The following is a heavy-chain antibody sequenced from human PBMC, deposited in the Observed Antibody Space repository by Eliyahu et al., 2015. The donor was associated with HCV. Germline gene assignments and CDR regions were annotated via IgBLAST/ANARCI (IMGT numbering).Heavy chain of an antibody. Sequence: EVQLVESGXGSVQPGXSLKLSCAAXGFTFXDYAMXWVRQAPGKGLEWVSGITWDSGTRGYADSVKGRFTISRDNAKNSLYLQMNSLRVEDTAFYYCAKDGILGXTVGGGMDVWGRGTTVTVSS. CDR3: AKDGILGXTVGGGMDV. V-gene: IGHV3-9*01. CDR1: GFTFXDYA. J-gene: IGHJ6*02. D-gene: IGHD4-23*01. CDR2: ITWDSGTR.